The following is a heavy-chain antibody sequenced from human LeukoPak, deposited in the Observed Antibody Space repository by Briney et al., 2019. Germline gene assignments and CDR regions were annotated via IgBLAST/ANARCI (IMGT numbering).Heavy chain of an antibody. CDR1: GDSVTSGSYY. V-gene: IGHV4-61*01. D-gene: IGHD1-20*01. CDR2: IYYSGGT. J-gene: IGHJ3*02. Sequence: SETLSLTCTVSGDSVTSGSYYGSWIRQPPGKGLEWIGYIYYSGGTNYNPSLKSRVVISIDTSKNQFSLKLSSVTAADTAVYYCAREGYDWKETFDIWGQGTMVTVSS. CDR3: AREGYDWKETFDI.